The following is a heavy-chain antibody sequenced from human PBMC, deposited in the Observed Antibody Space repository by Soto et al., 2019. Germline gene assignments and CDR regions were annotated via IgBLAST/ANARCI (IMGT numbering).Heavy chain of an antibody. CDR2: IYYSGST. Sequence: SETLSLTCTVSGGSISSGGYYWSWIRQHPGKGLEWIGYIYYSGSTYYNPSLKSRVTISVDTSKNQFSLKLSSVTAADTAVYYCERVTLRRAYKYYFDYWGQGTLVTVSS. CDR3: ERVTLRRAYKYYFDY. D-gene: IGHD5-18*01. CDR1: GGSISSGGYY. V-gene: IGHV4-31*03. J-gene: IGHJ4*02.